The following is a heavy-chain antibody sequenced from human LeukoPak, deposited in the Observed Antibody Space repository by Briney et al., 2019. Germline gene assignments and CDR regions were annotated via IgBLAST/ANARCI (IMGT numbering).Heavy chain of an antibody. V-gene: IGHV3-23*01. CDR3: VRGDDIGKHPTRAYYFDI. CDR1: RFTFTRHA. J-gene: IGHJ4*02. Sequence: GGSLRLSCAASRFTFTRHAMSWVRQAPGKGLEWVSTTGLESVHTLCADSVQGRFTVSRDNSRNTLDLQMDNLRVDGTAIYYCVRGDDIGKHPTRAYYFDIWGQGTLVSVSS. CDR2: TGLESVHT. D-gene: IGHD3-10*01.